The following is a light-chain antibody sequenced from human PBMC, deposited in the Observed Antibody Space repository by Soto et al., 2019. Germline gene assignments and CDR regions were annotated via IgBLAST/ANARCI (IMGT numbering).Light chain of an antibody. CDR3: QQYGNLPYT. V-gene: IGKV3-20*01. CDR1: RSVRSNY. CDR2: GAS. Sequence: VGLTRCPGTLSLSSGDGATLSCMASRSVRSNYLAWDQQKLGLAPRLLIYGASWRATGIPDRFSGSGSRTNFTLSISRLEPEGSAVYYCQQYGNLPYTFGQGTK. J-gene: IGKJ2*01.